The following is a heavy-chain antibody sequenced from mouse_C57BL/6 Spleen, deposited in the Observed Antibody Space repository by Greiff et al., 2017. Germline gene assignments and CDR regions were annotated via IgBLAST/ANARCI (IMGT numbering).Heavy chain of an antibody. D-gene: IGHD2-1*01. CDR3: ARKETTPWYFDV. Sequence: EVQLQQSGPELVKPGASVKIPCKASGYTFTDYNMDWVKQSHGKSLEWIGDINPNNGGTNYNQKFKGKATLTVDKSSSTAYMELRSLTSEDTAGYYCARKETTPWYFDVWGTGTTVTVSS. J-gene: IGHJ1*03. CDR2: INPNNGGT. CDR1: GYTFTDYN. V-gene: IGHV1-18*01.